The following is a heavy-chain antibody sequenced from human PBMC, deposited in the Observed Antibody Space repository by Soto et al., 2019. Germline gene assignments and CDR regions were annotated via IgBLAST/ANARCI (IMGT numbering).Heavy chain of an antibody. D-gene: IGHD5-12*01. J-gene: IGHJ1*01. V-gene: IGHV3-33*01. CDR1: GFTFSSYG. CDR3: ARAGDGYKITHFQH. Sequence: GGSLRLSCAASGFTFSSYGMHWVRQAPGKGLEWVAVIWYDGSNKYYADSVKGRFTISRDNSKNTLYLQMNSLRAEDTAVYYCARAGDGYKITHFQHWGQGTLVTVSS. CDR2: IWYDGSNK.